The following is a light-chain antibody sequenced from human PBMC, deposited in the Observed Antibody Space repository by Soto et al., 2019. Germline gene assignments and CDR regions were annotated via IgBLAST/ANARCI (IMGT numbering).Light chain of an antibody. Sequence: DMQMTQSPSSVSASLGDRVTITCRASQDIHTWLAWYQQKPGQAPQLLIYGASHLQSGVPSRFSGSGSGTDFTLTISSLQSEDFATYYCQQANSFPFTFGHGTKVDVK. CDR1: QDIHTW. J-gene: IGKJ3*01. CDR2: GAS. CDR3: QQANSFPFT. V-gene: IGKV1-12*01.